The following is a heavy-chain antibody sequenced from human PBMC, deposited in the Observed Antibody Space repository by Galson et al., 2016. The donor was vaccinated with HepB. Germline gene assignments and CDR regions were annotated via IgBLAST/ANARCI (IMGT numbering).Heavy chain of an antibody. J-gene: IGHJ5*02. D-gene: IGHD3-22*01. CDR3: ARRKNYYDCVDL. CDR2: INPNNNKT. Sequence: SVKVSCKASGYTFTSHDIAWVRQAPGQGLEWLGWINPNNNKTKYALKRQDRVPMTPYTSTSTAYLDLRSLRSDDTAVNFCARRKNYYDCVDLWGQGTLVTVSS. V-gene: IGHV1-18*04. CDR1: GYTFTSHD.